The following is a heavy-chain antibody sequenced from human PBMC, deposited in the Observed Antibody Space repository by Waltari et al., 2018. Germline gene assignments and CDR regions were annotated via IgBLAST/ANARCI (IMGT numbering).Heavy chain of an antibody. CDR2: ISGSGGST. V-gene: IGHV3-23*01. J-gene: IGHJ6*02. Sequence: EVQLLESGGGLVQPGGSLRLSCAASGFPFSSYAMSWVRQAPGQGLEWVSAISGSGGSTYYADSVKGRFTISRDNSKNTLYLQMNSLRAEDTAVYYCAKGAAAGGGNYYYGMDVWGQGTTVTVSS. D-gene: IGHD6-13*01. CDR3: AKGAAAGGGNYYYGMDV. CDR1: GFPFSSYA.